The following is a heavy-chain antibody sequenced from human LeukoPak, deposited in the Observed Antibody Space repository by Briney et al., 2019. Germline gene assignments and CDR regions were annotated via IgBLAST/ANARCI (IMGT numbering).Heavy chain of an antibody. V-gene: IGHV3-7*01. J-gene: IGHJ4*02. CDR2: MNLDGSEK. CDR3: ARDATYCTNGVCYTRFDY. CDR1: GFTFTSHW. Sequence: PGGSLRLSCAASGFTFTSHWMSWVRQAPGKGLEGVARMNLDGSEKYYVDSVKGRFTISRDNARTSPYLEMNSLRAEDTAVYYCARDATYCTNGVCYTRFDYWGQGTLVTVSS. D-gene: IGHD2-8*01.